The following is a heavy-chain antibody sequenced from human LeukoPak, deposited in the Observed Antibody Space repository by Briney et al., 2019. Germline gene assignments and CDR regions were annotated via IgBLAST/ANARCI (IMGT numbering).Heavy chain of an antibody. J-gene: IGHJ4*02. CDR1: GGTISSYY. CDR2: IHYSGST. CDR3: ARWYSSGWAFDY. D-gene: IGHD6-19*01. V-gene: IGHV4-59*08. Sequence: SETLSLTCTVSGGTISSYYWNWIRQPPGKGLEWIGYIHYSGSTKHNPPLKSRVTISVDTSKNQFSLKLSSVTAADTAVYYCARWYSSGWAFDYWGQGTLVTVSS.